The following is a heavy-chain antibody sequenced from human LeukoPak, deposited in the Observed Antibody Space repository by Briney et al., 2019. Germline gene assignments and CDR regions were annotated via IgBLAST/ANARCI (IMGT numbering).Heavy chain of an antibody. J-gene: IGHJ4*02. Sequence: SETLSLTCAGYGGSLRGHYCGGIRQPPGKGLEWIGEINHSGSTNYNPSLKSRVTMSVDTSKNQFSLKLSSVTAADTGVYYCARCQWLQNYWGQGTLVTVSS. CDR2: INHSGST. CDR1: GGSLRGHY. V-gene: IGHV4-34*01. D-gene: IGHD6-19*01. CDR3: ARCQWLQNY.